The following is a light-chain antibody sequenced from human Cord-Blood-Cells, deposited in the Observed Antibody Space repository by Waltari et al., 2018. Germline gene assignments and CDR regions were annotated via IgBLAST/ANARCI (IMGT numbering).Light chain of an antibody. J-gene: IGKJ5*01. CDR3: QQYDNLPIT. CDR1: QDISNY. V-gene: IGKV1-33*01. Sequence: DIQMTQSPSSLSGSVGDSFTITCQASQDISNYLNWYQQKPGKAPKLLIYDASNLETGVPSRFSGSGSGTDFTFTISSLQPEDIATYYCQQYDNLPITFGQGTRLEIK. CDR2: DAS.